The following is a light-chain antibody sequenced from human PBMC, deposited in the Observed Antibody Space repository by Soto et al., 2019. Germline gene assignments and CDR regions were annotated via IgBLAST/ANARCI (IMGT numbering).Light chain of an antibody. J-gene: IGKJ4*01. CDR3: QQRSNLPLT. V-gene: IGKV3-11*01. CDR2: DAS. Sequence: EIVLTQSPATLPLSPGERATLSCRASQSVSSYLAWYQQRPGQAPRLLIYDASNRATGIPARFSGSGSGTDFTLTISSLEPEDVAVYYCQQRSNLPLTFGGGTKVEIK. CDR1: QSVSSY.